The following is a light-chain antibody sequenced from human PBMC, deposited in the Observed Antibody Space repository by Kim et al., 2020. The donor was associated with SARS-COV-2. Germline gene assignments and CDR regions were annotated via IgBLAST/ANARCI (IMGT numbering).Light chain of an antibody. CDR1: TGAVTSGHF. CDR3: LLFYSGVRV. J-gene: IGLJ2*01. CDR2: DIT. V-gene: IGLV7-46*01. Sequence: QAVVTQEPSLTVSPGGTVTLTCGSSTGAVTSGHFPYWFQHKPGQAPNTLIYDITQRPSWTPARFSGSLLGDKAALTLSGAQPEDEADYYCLLFYSGVRVFGGGTQLTVL.